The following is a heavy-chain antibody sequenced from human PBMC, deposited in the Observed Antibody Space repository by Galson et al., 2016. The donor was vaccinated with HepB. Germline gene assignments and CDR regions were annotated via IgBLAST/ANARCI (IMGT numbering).Heavy chain of an antibody. Sequence: SLRLSCAASGFTFRSYTMNWVRQAPGRGLEWISSVSFSSTNIHFADSVKGRFTISRDNAKNSLFLQMNSLGADDTAIYYCVQGSTAPAVWGKGTTVTVSS. CDR3: VQGSTAPAV. D-gene: IGHD2-2*01. V-gene: IGHV3-48*01. CDR1: GFTFRSYT. CDR2: VSFSSTNI. J-gene: IGHJ6*04.